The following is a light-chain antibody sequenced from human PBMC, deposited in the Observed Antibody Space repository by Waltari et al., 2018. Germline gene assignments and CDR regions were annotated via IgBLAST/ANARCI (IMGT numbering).Light chain of an antibody. J-gene: IGLJ3*02. CDR2: KVN. Sequence: QSALTQPASVSGSPGQAITSSCTGTSSDADFYSFVPWFQLHPGNAPKVMIYKVNNRPSGVSIRFSGSKSANTASLTISGLQAEDEADYYCSSYTRRSYWVFGGGTQLTVL. V-gene: IGLV2-14*01. CDR3: SSYTRRSYWV. CDR1: SSDADFYSF.